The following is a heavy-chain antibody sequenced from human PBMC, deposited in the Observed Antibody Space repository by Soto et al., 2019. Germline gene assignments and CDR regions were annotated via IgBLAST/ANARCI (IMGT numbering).Heavy chain of an antibody. J-gene: IGHJ4*02. CDR3: ARVGSSGYWESVTDY. V-gene: IGHV4-30-4*01. D-gene: IGHD5-12*01. CDR1: GGSISSGDYY. Sequence: SETLSLTCTVSGGSISSGDYYWSWIRQPPGKGLEWIGYIYYSGSTYYNPSLKSRVTISVDTSKNQFSLKLSSVTAADTAVYYCARVGSSGYWESVTDYWGQGTLVTVSS. CDR2: IYYSGST.